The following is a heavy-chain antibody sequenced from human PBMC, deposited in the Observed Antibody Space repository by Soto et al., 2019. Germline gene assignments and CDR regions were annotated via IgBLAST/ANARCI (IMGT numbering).Heavy chain of an antibody. CDR1: GFTFNNYA. Sequence: EVQLLESGGGLVQPGGSLRLSCAASGFTFNNYAMTWVRQAPGKGLEWVSAISGGGDTTSYADSVKGRFTVSRDGSKNKLYLQMSSLRAEDTGLYYCAKGRGGSGSLTPRVDFWGQGTLVTVSS. CDR3: AKGRGGSGSLTPRVDF. D-gene: IGHD3-10*01. J-gene: IGHJ4*02. V-gene: IGHV3-23*01. CDR2: ISGGGDTT.